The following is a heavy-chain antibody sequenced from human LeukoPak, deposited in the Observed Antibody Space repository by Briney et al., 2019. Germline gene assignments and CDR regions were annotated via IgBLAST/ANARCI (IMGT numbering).Heavy chain of an antibody. CDR2: IRYDGSNK. CDR1: GFTSSSYG. J-gene: IGHJ4*02. CDR3: AKAPSYDFWSGGYFDY. Sequence: PGGSLRLSCAASGFTSSSYGMHWVRQAPGKGLEWVAFIRYDGSNKYYADPVKGRFTISRDNSKNTLYLQMNSLRAEDTAVYYCAKAPSYDFWSGGYFDYWGQGTPVTVSS. V-gene: IGHV3-30*02. D-gene: IGHD3-3*01.